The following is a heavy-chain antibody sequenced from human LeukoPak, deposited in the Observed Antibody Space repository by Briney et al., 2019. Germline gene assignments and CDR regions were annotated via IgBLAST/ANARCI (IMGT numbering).Heavy chain of an antibody. D-gene: IGHD4-17*01. CDR2: ISYSSSTI. V-gene: IGHV3-48*01. CDR1: GFTFSSYS. Sequence: PGGSLRLSCAASGFTFSSYSMNWARQAPGKGLEWVSYISYSSSTIYYADSVKGRFTISGDNAKNSLYLQMDRLRAEDTAVYYCARDRLHYGEYEKTFDYWGQGTLVTVSS. CDR3: ARDRLHYGEYEKTFDY. J-gene: IGHJ4*02.